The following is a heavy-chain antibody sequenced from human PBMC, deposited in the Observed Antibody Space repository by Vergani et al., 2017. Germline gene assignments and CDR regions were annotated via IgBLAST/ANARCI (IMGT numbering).Heavy chain of an antibody. CDR1: GFTFSSYW. D-gene: IGHD6-13*01. Sequence: EVQLVESGGGLVQPGGSLRLSCAASGFTFSSYWMSWVRQAPGKGLEWVANIKQDGSEKYYVDSVKGRFTISRDNAKNSLYLQMNSLRAEDTAVYYCAGETDDSSSWLAGGYYYYGMDVWGQGTTVTVSS. J-gene: IGHJ6*02. V-gene: IGHV3-7*01. CDR2: IKQDGSEK. CDR3: AGETDDSSSWLAGGYYYYGMDV.